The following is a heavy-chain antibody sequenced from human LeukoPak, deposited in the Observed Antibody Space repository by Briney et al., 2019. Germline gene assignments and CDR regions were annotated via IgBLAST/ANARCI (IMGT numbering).Heavy chain of an antibody. CDR1: GFTVSSNY. V-gene: IGHV3-53*01. CDR2: IYSGDST. D-gene: IGHD6-19*01. CDR3: ARGLSGWSPFY. J-gene: IGHJ4*02. Sequence: PGGSLRLSCAASGFTVSSNYMSWLRQAPGKGLEGVSGIYSGDSTYYADSVKGRFTISRDNSKNTLYLQMNSLRAEDTAVYYCARGLSGWSPFYWGQGTLVTVSS.